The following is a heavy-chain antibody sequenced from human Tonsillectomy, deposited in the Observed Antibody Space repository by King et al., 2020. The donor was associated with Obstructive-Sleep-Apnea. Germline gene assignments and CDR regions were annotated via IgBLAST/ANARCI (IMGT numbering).Heavy chain of an antibody. D-gene: IGHD2-21*02. CDR2: IRYDGSNK. CDR3: AKDCFVGVTPSYWYFDL. Sequence: QLVQSGGGVVQPGGSLRLSCAGSGFTFSTYGMHWVRQAPGKGLEGVAFIRYDGSNKYYADSVKGRFTISRDKSKNTLYLQMNSLRAEDTAVYYCAKDCFVGVTPSYWYFDLWGRGTLVIVSS. CDR1: GFTFSTYG. J-gene: IGHJ2*01. V-gene: IGHV3-30*02.